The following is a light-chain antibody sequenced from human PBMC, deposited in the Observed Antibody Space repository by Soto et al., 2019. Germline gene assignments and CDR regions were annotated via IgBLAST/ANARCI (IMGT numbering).Light chain of an antibody. CDR3: TSYRSTRTRYV. V-gene: IGLV2-14*01. CDR1: SSDVGGYNY. CDR2: EVS. J-gene: IGLJ1*01. Sequence: QSALTQPASVSGSPGQSITISCTGTSSDVGGYNYVSWYQQNPGKAPKLMIYEVSNRPSGVSNRFSGSKSGNTASLTISGLQAEDEADYYCTSYRSTRTRYVFGTGTKLTVL.